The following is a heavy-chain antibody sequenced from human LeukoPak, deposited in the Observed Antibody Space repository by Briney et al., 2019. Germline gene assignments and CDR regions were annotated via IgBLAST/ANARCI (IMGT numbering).Heavy chain of an antibody. CDR2: IAPSVDTT. V-gene: IGHV1-46*01. Sequence: ASVKVSCKSSGFTFTNYLLHWVRQAPGQGLEWVGRIAPSVDTTNYAQKFRDRDTMTRDTSTSTVYMELRSLRSEDTAVYSCVREESGGYFDYWGQGTLVSVSS. CDR1: GFTFTNYL. CDR3: VREESGGYFDY. J-gene: IGHJ4*02. D-gene: IGHD2-8*02.